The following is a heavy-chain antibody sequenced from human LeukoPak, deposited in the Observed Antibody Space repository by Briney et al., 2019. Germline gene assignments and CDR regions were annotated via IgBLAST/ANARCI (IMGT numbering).Heavy chain of an antibody. Sequence: SETLSLTCAVYGGPFSGYYWSWIRQPPGKGLEWIGEINHSGSTNYNPSLKSRVTISVDTSKNQFSLKLSSVTAADTAVYYCARVANYYYYYGMDVWGQGTTVTVSS. CDR2: INHSGST. J-gene: IGHJ6*02. V-gene: IGHV4-34*01. CDR1: GGPFSGYY. CDR3: ARVANYYYYYGMDV.